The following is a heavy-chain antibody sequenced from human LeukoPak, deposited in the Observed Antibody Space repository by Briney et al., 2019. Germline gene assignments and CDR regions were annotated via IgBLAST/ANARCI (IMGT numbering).Heavy chain of an antibody. J-gene: IGHJ5*02. V-gene: IGHV3-30-3*01. CDR1: GFTFSSYA. Sequence: GGSLRLSCAASGFTFSSYAMHWVRQAPGKGLEWVAVISYDGSNKYYADSVKGRFTISRDNSKNTLYLQMNSLRAEDTAVYYCARDSLRSYCSSTSCYHNWFDPWGQGTLVTVSS. D-gene: IGHD2-2*01. CDR3: ARDSLRSYCSSTSCYHNWFDP. CDR2: ISYDGSNK.